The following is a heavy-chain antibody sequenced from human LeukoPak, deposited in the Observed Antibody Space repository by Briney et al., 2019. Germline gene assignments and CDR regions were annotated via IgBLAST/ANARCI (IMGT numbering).Heavy chain of an antibody. CDR1: GYTFTSYA. J-gene: IGHJ6*03. Sequence: ASVKVSCKASGYTFTSYAMHWVRQAPGQRLEWMGWINAGNGNTKYSQEFQGRVTITADKSTSTAYMELSSLRSEDTAVYYCARDTDYYDSSGYKSYYYYMDVWGKGTTVTVSS. V-gene: IGHV1-3*03. CDR2: INAGNGNT. CDR3: ARDTDYYDSSGYKSYYYYMDV. D-gene: IGHD3-22*01.